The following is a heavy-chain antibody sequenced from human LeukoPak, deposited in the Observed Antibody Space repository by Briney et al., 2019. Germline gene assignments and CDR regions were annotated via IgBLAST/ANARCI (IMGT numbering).Heavy chain of an antibody. CDR2: IYSDNT. V-gene: IGHV3-66*03. CDR1: GFTVSSNS. CDR3: AELGITMIGGV. Sequence: GGSLRLSCTVSGFTVSSNSMSWVRQAPGKGLEWVSFIYSDNTHYSDSVKGRFTVSRDNSKNTLDLQMNGLRAEDTAVYYCAELGITMIGGVWGKGTTVTISS. D-gene: IGHD3-10*02. J-gene: IGHJ6*04.